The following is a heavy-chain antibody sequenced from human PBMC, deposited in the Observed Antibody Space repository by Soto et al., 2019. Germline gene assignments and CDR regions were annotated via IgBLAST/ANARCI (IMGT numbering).Heavy chain of an antibody. Sequence: VQLVESGGGLVKPGGSLRLSCAASGFTFSSYSMNWVRQAPGKGLEWIAYIYHNGDTNYNPSLKSRVTISVDVSRNQFSLRLNSVTAADTAVYYCARDRSDLLNSYDAFDIWGQGTMVTVSS. CDR1: GFTFSSYS. CDR2: IYHNGDT. CDR3: ARDRSDLLNSYDAFDI. J-gene: IGHJ3*02. V-gene: IGHV4-59*01.